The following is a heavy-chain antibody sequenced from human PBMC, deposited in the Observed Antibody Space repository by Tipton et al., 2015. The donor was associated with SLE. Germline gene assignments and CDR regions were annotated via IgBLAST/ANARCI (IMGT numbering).Heavy chain of an antibody. CDR1: GVSINSHY. CDR2: IYYTGST. D-gene: IGHD3-10*01. Sequence: TLSLTCTVSGVSINSHYWSWIRQPPGKGLEWIGYIYYTGSTNYNPSLKSRVTISADTSKNQFSLMLSSVTAADTAVYYCASGGYGSGSHYLGGWFDPWGRGTLVTVSS. CDR3: ASGGYGSGSHYLGGWFDP. J-gene: IGHJ5*02. V-gene: IGHV4-59*08.